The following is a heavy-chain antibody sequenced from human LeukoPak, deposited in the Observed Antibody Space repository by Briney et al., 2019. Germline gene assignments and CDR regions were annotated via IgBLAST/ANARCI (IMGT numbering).Heavy chain of an antibody. Sequence: GGSLRLSCTASGFTFSGAWMNWVRQAPGRGLEWVSDISSGGTTINYADSVKGRFTISRDNAKNSVYLQMNSLRAEDTAMYYCARGSGRISIFGVPYWGQGTLVTVSS. CDR3: ARGSGRISIFGVPY. J-gene: IGHJ4*02. CDR1: GFTFSGAW. V-gene: IGHV3-48*01. D-gene: IGHD3-3*01. CDR2: ISSGGTTI.